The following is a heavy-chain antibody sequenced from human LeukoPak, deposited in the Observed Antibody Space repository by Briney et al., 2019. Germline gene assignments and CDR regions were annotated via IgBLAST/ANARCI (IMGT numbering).Heavy chain of an antibody. CDR1: GGTFSSYA. J-gene: IGHJ4*02. V-gene: IGHV1-69*06. Sequence: ASVKVSCKASGGTFSSYAISWVRQAPGQGLEWMGGIIPIFGTANYAQKFQGRVTITADKSTSTAYMELSSLRSENTAVYYCARGGGEMATSFGAYYFDYWGQGTLVTVSS. CDR3: ARGGGEMATSFGAYYFDY. CDR2: IIPIFGTA. D-gene: IGHD5-24*01.